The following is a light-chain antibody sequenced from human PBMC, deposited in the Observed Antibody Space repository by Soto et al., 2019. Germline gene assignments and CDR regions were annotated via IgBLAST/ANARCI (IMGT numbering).Light chain of an antibody. CDR2: EVS. Sequence: QSALTQPPSASGSPGQSVTISCTGTSSDVGGYNYVSWYQQHPGKAPKLMIYEVSKRHSGVPDRFSGSKSGNTAPLTVSGLQAEDEADYYCSSYAGSNNGVFGGGTKLTVL. CDR1: SSDVGGYNY. CDR3: SSYAGSNNGV. V-gene: IGLV2-8*01. J-gene: IGLJ2*01.